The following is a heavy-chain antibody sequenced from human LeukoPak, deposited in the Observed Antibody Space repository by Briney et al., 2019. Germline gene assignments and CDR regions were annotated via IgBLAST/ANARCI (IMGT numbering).Heavy chain of an antibody. CDR2: IKQDGSEK. V-gene: IGHV3-7*01. J-gene: IGHJ4*02. CDR1: GFTFSSYW. CDR3: ARGADLGSRWLQFNLFDY. D-gene: IGHD5-24*01. Sequence: PGGSLRLSCAASGFTFSSYWMSWVRQAPGKGLEWVANIKQDGSEKYYVDSVKGRFTISRDNAKNSLYLQMNSLRAEDTAVYYCARGADLGSRWLQFNLFDYWGQGTLVTVSS.